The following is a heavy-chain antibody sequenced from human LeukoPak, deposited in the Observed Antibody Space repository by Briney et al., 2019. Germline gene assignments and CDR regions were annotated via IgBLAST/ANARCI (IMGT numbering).Heavy chain of an antibody. J-gene: IGHJ3*02. CDR1: GGSISSYY. V-gene: IGHV4-59*01. CDR2: IYYSGST. Sequence: SETLSLTCTVSGGSISSYYWSWIRQPPGKGLEWIGYIYYSGSTNYNPSLKSRVTISVDTSKNQFSLKLSSATAADTAVYYCVRSLGATDAFDIWGQGTMVTVSS. D-gene: IGHD1-26*01. CDR3: VRSLGATDAFDI.